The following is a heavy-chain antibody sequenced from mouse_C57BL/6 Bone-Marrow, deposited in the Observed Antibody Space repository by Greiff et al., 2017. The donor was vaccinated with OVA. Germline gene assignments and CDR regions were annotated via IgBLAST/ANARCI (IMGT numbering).Heavy chain of an antibody. V-gene: IGHV1-4*01. CDR2: INPSSGYT. J-gene: IGHJ2*01. CDR3: ARWFLPITRVRDY. Sequence: QVQLQQSGAELARPGASVKMSCKASGYTFTSYTMHWVKQRPGQGLEWIGYINPSSGYTKYNQKFKDKATLTADKSSSTAYMQLSSLTSEDSAVYYCARWFLPITRVRDYWGRGTTLTVSS. D-gene: IGHD1-1*01. CDR1: GYTFTSYT.